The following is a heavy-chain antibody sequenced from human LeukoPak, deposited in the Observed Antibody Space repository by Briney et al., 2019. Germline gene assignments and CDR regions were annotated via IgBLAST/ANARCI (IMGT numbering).Heavy chain of an antibody. Sequence: SETLSLTCAVHGGSFSGYYWSWIRQPPGKGLEWIGEINHSGSTNYNPSLKSRVTISVDTSKNQFSLKLSSVTAADTAVYYCARGLGPRATFDYWGQGTLVTVSS. CDR3: ARGLGPRATFDY. V-gene: IGHV4-34*01. CDR2: INHSGST. CDR1: GGSFSGYY. J-gene: IGHJ4*02.